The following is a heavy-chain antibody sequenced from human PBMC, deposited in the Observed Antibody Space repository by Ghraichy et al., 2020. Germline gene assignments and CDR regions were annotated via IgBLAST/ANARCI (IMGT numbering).Heavy chain of an antibody. CDR3: ARDLSSSSWHSYPYYYYGMDV. J-gene: IGHJ6*02. V-gene: IGHV4-59*01. D-gene: IGHD2-2*01. Sequence: SETLSLTCTVSGGSISSYYWSWIRQPPGKGLEWIGYIYYSGSTNYNPSLKSRVTISVDTSKNQFSLKLNSVTAADTAVYYCARDLSSSSWHSYPYYYYGMDVWGQGTTVTVSS. CDR1: GGSISSYY. CDR2: IYYSGST.